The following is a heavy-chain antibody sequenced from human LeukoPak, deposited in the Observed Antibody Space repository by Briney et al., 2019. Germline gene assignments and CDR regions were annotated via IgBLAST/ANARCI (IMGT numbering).Heavy chain of an antibody. J-gene: IGHJ4*02. CDR2: ITDSGSDK. D-gene: IGHD6-19*01. CDR3: ARDLAVAGY. V-gene: IGHV3-11*01. CDR1: GFTFSDYY. Sequence: NPGGSLRLSCAASGFTFSDYYMSWLRQAPGKGLEWVSYITDSGSDKYYADSVKGRFTISRGNAKNSLYLQMNSLRVEDTAVYYCARDLAVAGYWGQGTLVTVSS.